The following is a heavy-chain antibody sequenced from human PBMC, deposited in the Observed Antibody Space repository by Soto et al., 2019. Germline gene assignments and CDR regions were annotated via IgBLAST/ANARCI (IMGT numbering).Heavy chain of an antibody. CDR1: GGSISSYY. J-gene: IGHJ6*02. CDR3: ARSAEYYYGPGGMDV. D-gene: IGHD3-10*01. Sequence: PSETLSLTCTVSGGSISSYYWSWIRQPPGKGLEWIGYIYYSGSTNYNPSLKSRVTISVDTSKNQFSLKLSSVTAADTAVYYCARSAEYYYGPGGMDVWGQGTTVTVSS. CDR2: IYYSGST. V-gene: IGHV4-59*01.